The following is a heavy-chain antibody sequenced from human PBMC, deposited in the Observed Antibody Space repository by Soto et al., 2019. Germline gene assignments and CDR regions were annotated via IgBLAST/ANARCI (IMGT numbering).Heavy chain of an antibody. Sequence: SETLSLTCTVSGGSVSSGSYYWSWIRQPPGKGLEWIGYIYYSGSTNYNPSLKSRVTISVDTSKNQFSLKLSSVTAADTAVYYCASGYSSSWYIYWGLGTLVTVSS. CDR3: ASGYSSSWYIY. V-gene: IGHV4-61*01. J-gene: IGHJ4*02. D-gene: IGHD6-13*01. CDR1: GGSVSSGSYY. CDR2: IYYSGST.